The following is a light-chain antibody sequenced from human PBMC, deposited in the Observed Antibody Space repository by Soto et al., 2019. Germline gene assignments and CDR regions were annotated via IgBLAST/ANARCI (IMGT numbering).Light chain of an antibody. CDR3: AAWDDSLSALYV. V-gene: IGLV1-47*01. Sequence: QSVLTQPPSASGTPVQRVTISCSGSSSNIGSNYVYWYQQLPGTAPKLLIYRNNQRPSGVPDRFSGSKSGTSASLAISGLRSEDEADYYCAAWDDSLSALYVFGTGTKVTVL. CDR2: RNN. CDR1: SSNIGSNY. J-gene: IGLJ1*01.